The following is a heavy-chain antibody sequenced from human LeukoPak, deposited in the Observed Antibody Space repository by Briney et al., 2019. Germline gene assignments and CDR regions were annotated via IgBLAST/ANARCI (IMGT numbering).Heavy chain of an antibody. J-gene: IGHJ1*01. V-gene: IGHV3-30*02. CDR1: GFSLTTYG. Sequence: GGSLRLSCSTSGFSLTTYGMHWVRQAPGKGLEWLAIIWNDGSNQYYADSVKGRFTISRDNAKNSLYLQMNSLRAEDTALYYCAKGRGIAAAGPQYFQHWGQGTLVTVSS. CDR2: IWNDGSNQ. CDR3: AKGRGIAAAGPQYFQH. D-gene: IGHD6-13*01.